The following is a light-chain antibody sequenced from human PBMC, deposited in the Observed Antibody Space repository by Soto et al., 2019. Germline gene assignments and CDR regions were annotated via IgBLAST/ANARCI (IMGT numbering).Light chain of an antibody. CDR3: QHRSNWTRT. J-gene: IGKJ4*02. CDR1: QCFXSY. CDR2: DAS. V-gene: IGKV3-11*01. Sequence: IVLTQSPSTLSLSPGEGATLSCRASQCFXSYFDWYQQKPGQAPRMLXADASNVATGSPARFSGSGSGTDFTLTISSLEPEELAVYYCQHRSNWTRTVGGGTKVEI.